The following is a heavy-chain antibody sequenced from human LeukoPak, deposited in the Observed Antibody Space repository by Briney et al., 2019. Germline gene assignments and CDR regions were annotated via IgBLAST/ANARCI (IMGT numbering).Heavy chain of an antibody. D-gene: IGHD3-10*01. V-gene: IGHV3-23*01. CDR1: GFTFSSYA. CDR2: ISGSGGST. Sequence: GGSLRLSCAASGFTFSSYAMSWVRQAPGKGLEWVSAISGSGGSTYYADSVKGRFTISRDNSKNTLYLQMNSLRAEDTAVYYCAKDKPDYYGSESYYYYYYGMDVWGQGTTVTVSS. J-gene: IGHJ6*02. CDR3: AKDKPDYYGSESYYYYYYGMDV.